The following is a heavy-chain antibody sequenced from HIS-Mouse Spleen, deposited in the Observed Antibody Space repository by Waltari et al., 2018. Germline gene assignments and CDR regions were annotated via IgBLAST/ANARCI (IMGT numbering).Heavy chain of an antibody. CDR3: ARSPYYDFWSGYSDNWFDP. CDR2: IYYSGST. J-gene: IGHJ5*02. D-gene: IGHD3-3*01. V-gene: IGHV4-31*03. Sequence: QVQLQESGPGLVKPSQTLSLTCTVPGGSISSGGYYWTWIRPHPGTGLEWIGYIYYSGSTYYNPSLKSRVTISVDTSKNQFSLKLSSVTAADTAVYYCARSPYYDFWSGYSDNWFDPWGQGTLVTVSS. CDR1: GGSISSGGYY.